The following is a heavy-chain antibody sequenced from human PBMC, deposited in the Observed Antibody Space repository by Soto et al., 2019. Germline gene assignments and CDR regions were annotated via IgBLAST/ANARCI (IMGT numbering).Heavy chain of an antibody. D-gene: IGHD3-10*01. CDR1: GYSFNKYW. CDR3: AGGGVRGVITRTRDYYGMDV. V-gene: IGHV5-51*01. Sequence: GESLKISCKGSGYSFNKYWIGWVRQMPGKGLEWMGVIYPGDSDIRYGPSFQGQVTISVDKTTSTAYLQWSSPKASDTAMYYCAGGGVRGVITRTRDYYGMDVWGQGTTVTVSS. CDR2: IYPGDSDI. J-gene: IGHJ6*02.